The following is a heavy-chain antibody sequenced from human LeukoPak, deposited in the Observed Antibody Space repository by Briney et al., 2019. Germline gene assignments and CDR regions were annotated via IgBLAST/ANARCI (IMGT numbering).Heavy chain of an antibody. CDR3: ARGPDSSGYYSFDY. Sequence: ASVKVSFKASGGTFSSYAISWVRQAPGQGLEWMGRIIPILGIANYAQKFQGRVTITADKSTSTAYMELSSLRSEDTAVHYCARGPDSSGYYSFDYWGQGTLVTVSS. D-gene: IGHD3-22*01. CDR2: IIPILGIA. V-gene: IGHV1-69*04. CDR1: GGTFSSYA. J-gene: IGHJ4*02.